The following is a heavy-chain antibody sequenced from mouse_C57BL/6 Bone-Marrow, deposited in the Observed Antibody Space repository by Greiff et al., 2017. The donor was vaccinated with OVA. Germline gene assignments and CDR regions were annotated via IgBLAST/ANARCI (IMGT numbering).Heavy chain of an antibody. CDR2: IDPANGNT. J-gene: IGHJ3*01. Sequence: DVQLQESVAELVRPGASVKLSCTASGFNIKNTYMHWVKQRPEQGLEWIGRIDPANGNTKYAPKFQGKATITADTSSNTAYLQLSSLTSEDTAIYYCARDYGSRGMEFACWGQGTMVTVSA. V-gene: IGHV14-3*01. D-gene: IGHD1-1*01. CDR1: GFNIKNTY. CDR3: ARDYGSRGMEFAC.